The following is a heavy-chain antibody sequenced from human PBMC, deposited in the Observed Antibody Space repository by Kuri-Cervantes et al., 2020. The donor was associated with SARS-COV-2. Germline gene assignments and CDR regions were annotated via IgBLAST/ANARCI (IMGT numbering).Heavy chain of an antibody. J-gene: IGHJ5*02. CDR3: AKSDWFDP. CDR2: SKYDGGSP. CDR1: GFSLSGFW. V-gene: IGHV3-74*01. Sequence: GESLKISCAASGFSLSGFWMHWVRQVPGKGPVWVARSKYDGGSPSYADSVRGRFTIYRDNAKNMLYLQMNSLRVEDTAVYYCAKSDWFDPWGQGTLVTVSS.